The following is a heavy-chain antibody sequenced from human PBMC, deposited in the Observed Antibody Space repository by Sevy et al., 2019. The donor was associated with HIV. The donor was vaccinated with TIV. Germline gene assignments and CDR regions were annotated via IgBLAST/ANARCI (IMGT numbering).Heavy chain of an antibody. CDR2: ISSSGRTI. V-gene: IGHV3-11*01. D-gene: IGHD6-13*01. J-gene: IGHJ1*01. Sequence: GGSLRLSCAASGFTFSDYYMSWIRQAPGKGLEWVSYISSSGRTIYYADSVKGRFTISRDNAKSSLYLQMNSLRAEDTAVYYCARPPGGYQRLSFFQHWGQGTLVTVSS. CDR3: ARPPGGYQRLSFFQH. CDR1: GFTFSDYY.